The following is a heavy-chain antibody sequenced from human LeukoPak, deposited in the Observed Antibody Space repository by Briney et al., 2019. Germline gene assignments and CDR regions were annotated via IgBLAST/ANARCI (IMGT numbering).Heavy chain of an antibody. J-gene: IGHJ4*02. D-gene: IGHD6-19*01. CDR3: ARGVAVAGNDY. Sequence: GGSLRLSCAASGFTFSSDSMNWVRQAPGEGLEWVSSISSSSSYIYYADSVKGRFTISRDNAKNSLYLQMNSLRAEDTAVYYCARGVAVAGNDYWGQGTLVTVSS. CDR2: ISSSSSYI. V-gene: IGHV3-21*01. CDR1: GFTFSSDS.